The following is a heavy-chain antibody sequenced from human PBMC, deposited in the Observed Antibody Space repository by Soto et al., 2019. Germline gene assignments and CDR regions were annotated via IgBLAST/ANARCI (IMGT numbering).Heavy chain of an antibody. J-gene: IGHJ6*02. CDR2: IYYSGST. D-gene: IGHD6-13*01. CDR3: ARRGGSSWYRYYYYYGVDV. Sequence: SETLSLTCTVSGGSISSSSYYWGWIRQPPGKGLEWIGSIYYSGSTYYNPSLKSRVTISVDTSKNQFSLKLSSVTAADTAVYYCARRGGSSWYRYYYYYGVDVWGQGTTVTVSS. V-gene: IGHV4-39*01. CDR1: GGSISSSSYY.